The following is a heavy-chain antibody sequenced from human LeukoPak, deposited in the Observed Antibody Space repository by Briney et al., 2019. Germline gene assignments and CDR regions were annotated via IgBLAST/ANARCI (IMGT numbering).Heavy chain of an antibody. CDR1: GGSISSGGYD. Sequence: PSQTLSLTCTVSGGSISSGGYDWSWIRQHPGRGREGIGYIDYSGTTYYNPSLKSRVTISVDTSKNQFSLKLSSVTAADTAVYYCARDSPPWIAAAGTDYYYGMDVWGKGTTVTVSS. CDR2: IDYSGTT. V-gene: IGHV4-31*03. D-gene: IGHD6-13*01. CDR3: ARDSPPWIAAAGTDYYYGMDV. J-gene: IGHJ6*04.